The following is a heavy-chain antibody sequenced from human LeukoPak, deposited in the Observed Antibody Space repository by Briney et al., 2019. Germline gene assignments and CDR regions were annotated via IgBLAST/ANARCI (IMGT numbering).Heavy chain of an antibody. CDR1: GITVTDYF. D-gene: IGHD6-6*01. Sequence: ASVKVSCKASGITVTDYFIHWVRQAPGQGLEWMGWINPHNGGTNYAQKFQGRVTMTRDTSINTVYMELTRLTSDDTAIYYCAGHSSSSDGWFDPWGQGTLVTVSS. CDR2: INPHNGGT. V-gene: IGHV1-2*02. CDR3: AGHSSSSDGWFDP. J-gene: IGHJ5*02.